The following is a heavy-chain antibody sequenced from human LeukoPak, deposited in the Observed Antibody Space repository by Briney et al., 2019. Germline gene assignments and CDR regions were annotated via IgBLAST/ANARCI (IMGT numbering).Heavy chain of an antibody. CDR1: GYTFTGYD. CDR2: MNPNSGNT. J-gene: IGHJ4*02. CDR3: ALSLYHYNSSGYYPFDY. Sequence: ASVKVSCKASGYTFTGYDINWVRQATGQGLEWMGWMNPNSGNTGYAQKLQGRVSMTRSTSINTAYMELSSLTSEDTAVYYCALSLYHYNSSGYYPFDYWGRGTLITVSS. D-gene: IGHD3-22*01. V-gene: IGHV1-8*01.